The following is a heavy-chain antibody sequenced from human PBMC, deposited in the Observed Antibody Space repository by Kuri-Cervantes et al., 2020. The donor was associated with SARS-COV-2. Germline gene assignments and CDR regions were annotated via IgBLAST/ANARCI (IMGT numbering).Heavy chain of an antibody. D-gene: IGHD2-21*01. CDR2: ISYDGSNK. CDR3: AKDRVGVHDF. V-gene: IGHV3-30*18. Sequence: GESLKISCAASGFTFSSYGMHWVRQAPGKGLEWVAVISYDGSNKYYADSVKGRFTISRDNSQSTLYLQMKSLRSEDTAIYYCAKDRVGVHDFWGQGTLVTVSS. CDR1: GFTFSSYG. J-gene: IGHJ4*02.